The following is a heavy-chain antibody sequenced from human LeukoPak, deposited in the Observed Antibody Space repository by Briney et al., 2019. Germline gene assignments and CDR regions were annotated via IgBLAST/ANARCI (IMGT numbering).Heavy chain of an antibody. CDR3: AIQWGSGGYDF. Sequence: GESLKISCKGSGYTFTSHWIGWVRQMPGKGLEWMGIVYPGDSDTRYSPSFQGQVTISADKSISTAYLRWNSLQASDTAMYYCAIQWGSGGYDFWGQGTLVTVSS. CDR2: VYPGDSDT. J-gene: IGHJ4*02. V-gene: IGHV5-51*01. D-gene: IGHD1-26*01. CDR1: GYTFTSHW.